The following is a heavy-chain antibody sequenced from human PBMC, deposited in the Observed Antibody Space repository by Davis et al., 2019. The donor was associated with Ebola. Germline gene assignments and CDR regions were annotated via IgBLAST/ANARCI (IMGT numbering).Heavy chain of an antibody. CDR1: VGTFNKYA. CDR2: VIPMFGTS. Sequence: SSVTVSCMASVGTFNKYAISRVRQAPGQGLEWLGGVIPMFGTSKYAQKFQDRVTITADESTNTAYMELSSLRSDDTAVYYCARGRPWLWVATPVRFDSWGLGTLVIVSS. J-gene: IGHJ4*02. CDR3: ARGRPWLWVATPVRFDS. D-gene: IGHD5-12*01. V-gene: IGHV1-69*13.